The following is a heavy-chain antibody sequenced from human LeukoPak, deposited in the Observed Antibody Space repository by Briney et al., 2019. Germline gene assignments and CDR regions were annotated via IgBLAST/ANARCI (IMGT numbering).Heavy chain of an antibody. D-gene: IGHD5-12*01. CDR1: GFTFSEYY. Sequence: TGGSLRLSCAASGFTFSEYYMSWIRQAPGKGPEWVSYISCSSSYTNYADSVKGRFTISRDNAKNSLYLQMNSLRAEDTAVYYCARLLRATITNVDYWGQGTLVPVSS. V-gene: IGHV3-11*03. J-gene: IGHJ4*02. CDR2: ISCSSSYT. CDR3: ARLLRATITNVDY.